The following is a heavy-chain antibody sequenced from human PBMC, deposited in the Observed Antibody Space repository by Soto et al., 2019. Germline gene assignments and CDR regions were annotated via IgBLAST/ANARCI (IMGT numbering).Heavy chain of an antibody. CDR2: LSGGGANT. J-gene: IGHJ4*02. V-gene: IGHV3-23*01. CDR3: ARWDGYGDE. Sequence: EVQLLESGGGLVQPGGSLRLSCAASGFTFSTYSMAWVRQAPGKGLAWVSGLSGGGANTFYADSVRGRFTISVDNSRKTVYLQMNSQRVDDTAVYYCARWDGYGDEWGQGTLVTVSS. D-gene: IGHD5-12*01. CDR1: GFTFSTYS.